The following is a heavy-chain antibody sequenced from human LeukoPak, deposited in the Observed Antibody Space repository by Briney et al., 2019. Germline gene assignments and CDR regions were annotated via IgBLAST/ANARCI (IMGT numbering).Heavy chain of an antibody. Sequence: SVKVSCKASGGTFSSYAISWVRQAPGQGLEWMGGIIPIFGTANYAQKFQGRVTITADKSTSTAYMELSSLRSEDTAVYYCARNYYGSGSYYNPYYYYYMDVWGKGTTVTVSS. J-gene: IGHJ6*03. CDR3: ARNYYGSGSYYNPYYYYYMDV. CDR1: GGTFSSYA. D-gene: IGHD3-10*01. V-gene: IGHV1-69*06. CDR2: IIPIFGTA.